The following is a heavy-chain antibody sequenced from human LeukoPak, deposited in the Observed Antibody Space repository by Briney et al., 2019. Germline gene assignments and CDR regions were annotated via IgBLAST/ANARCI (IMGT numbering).Heavy chain of an antibody. CDR1: GGSISSSSYY. D-gene: IGHD3/OR15-3a*01. CDR2: IYYTGNT. CDR3: AKQTGSGLFILP. Sequence: SETLSLTCTVSGGSISSSSYYWGWIRQPPGKGLEWIGSIYYTGNTYYNASLKSRVTISIDTSKNQFSLKLTSVTAADTAVYYCAKQTGSGLFILPGGQGTLVTVSS. V-gene: IGHV4-39*01. J-gene: IGHJ4*02.